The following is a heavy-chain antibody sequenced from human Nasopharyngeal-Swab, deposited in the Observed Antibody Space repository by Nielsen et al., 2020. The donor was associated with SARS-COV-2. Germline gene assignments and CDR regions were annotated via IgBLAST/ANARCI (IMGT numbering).Heavy chain of an antibody. CDR3: ARGDIVATIDWGVHFDY. Sequence: ASVKVSCKASGYTFTSYGISWVRQAPGQGLEWMGWINTNTGNPTYAQGFTGRFVFSLDTSVSTAYLQISSLKAEDTAVYYCARGDIVATIDWGVHFDYWGQGTLVTVSS. CDR1: GYTFTSYG. J-gene: IGHJ4*02. CDR2: INTNTGNP. D-gene: IGHD5-12*01. V-gene: IGHV7-4-1*02.